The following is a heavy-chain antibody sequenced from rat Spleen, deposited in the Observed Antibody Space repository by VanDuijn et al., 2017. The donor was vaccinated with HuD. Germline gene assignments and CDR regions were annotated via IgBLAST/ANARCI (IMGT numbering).Heavy chain of an antibody. Sequence: EVQLVESGGVLVQPGRSMKLSCAASGFTFSDYYMAWVRQAPKKGLEWVASISYEGNTAFYGDSMKGRFTISRDNAKSTLYLQISSLRSEDTATYYCARHGGYTTDYYYLDYWGQGVMVTVSS. J-gene: IGHJ2*01. D-gene: IGHD1-6*01. V-gene: IGHV5-22*01. CDR2: ISYEGNTA. CDR3: ARHGGYTTDYYYLDY. CDR1: GFTFSDYY.